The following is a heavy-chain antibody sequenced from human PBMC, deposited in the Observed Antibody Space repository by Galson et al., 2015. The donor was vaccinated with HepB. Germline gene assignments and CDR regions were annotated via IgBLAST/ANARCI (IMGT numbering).Heavy chain of an antibody. V-gene: IGHV4-59*01. CDR3: ARGGRGYSGYDYVESFDY. D-gene: IGHD5-12*01. CDR1: GGSISSYY. Sequence: ETLSLTCTVSGGSISSYYWSWIRQPPGKGLEWIGYIYYSGSTNYNPSLKSRVTISVDTSKNQFSLKLSSVTAADTAVYYCARGGRGYSGYDYVESFDYWGQGTLVTVSS. CDR2: IYYSGST. J-gene: IGHJ4*02.